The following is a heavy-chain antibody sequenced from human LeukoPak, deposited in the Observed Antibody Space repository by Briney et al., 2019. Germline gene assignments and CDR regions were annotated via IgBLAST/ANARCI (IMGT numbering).Heavy chain of an antibody. CDR3: ARTTDRLAMVRGMISDY. Sequence: PSETLSLTCTVSGGSISSSSYYWGWIRQPPGKGLEWIGSIYYSGSTYYNPSLKSRVTISVDTSKNQFSLKLSSVTAADTAVYYCARTTDRLAMVRGMISDYWGQGTLVTVSS. CDR1: GGSISSSSYY. V-gene: IGHV4-39*01. J-gene: IGHJ4*02. CDR2: IYYSGST. D-gene: IGHD3-10*01.